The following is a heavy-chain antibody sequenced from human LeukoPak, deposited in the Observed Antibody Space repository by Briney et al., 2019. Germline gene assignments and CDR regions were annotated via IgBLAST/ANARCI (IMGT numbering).Heavy chain of an antibody. D-gene: IGHD1-26*01. CDR3: ASLVGASYIDY. J-gene: IGHJ4*01. V-gene: IGHV4-39*01. CDR1: GGSITIGSYY. CDR2: IHYSGST. Sequence: PSETLSLTCTVSGGSITIGSYYWAWIRQPLGKGLEWIGTIHYSGSTYYSPSLESRITISVDTSKNQFSLKLSSVTAADTALYYCASLVGASYIDYWGHGTLVTVSS.